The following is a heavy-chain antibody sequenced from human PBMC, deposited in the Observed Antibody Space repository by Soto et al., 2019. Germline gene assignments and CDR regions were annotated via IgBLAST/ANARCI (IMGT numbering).Heavy chain of an antibody. V-gene: IGHV1-3*01. Sequence: ASVKVSCKASGYTFTSYAMHWVRQAPGQRLKWMGWINAGNGNTKYSQKFQGRVTITRDTSASTAYMELSSLSSEDTAVYYCVRSVAVPAAPDYWGQGTLVTVSS. CDR2: INAGNGNT. J-gene: IGHJ4*02. D-gene: IGHD2-2*01. CDR1: GYTFTSYA. CDR3: VRSVAVPAAPDY.